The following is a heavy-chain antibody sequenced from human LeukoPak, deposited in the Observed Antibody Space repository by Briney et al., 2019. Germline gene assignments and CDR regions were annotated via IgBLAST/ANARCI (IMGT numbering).Heavy chain of an antibody. CDR1: GFTFSAYS. V-gene: IGHV3-21*01. CDR3: VRDYGGSSGAFDL. Sequence: PGGSLRLSCAASGFTFSAYSMNWVRQAPGEGLEWVSSIGAAGSHIYYTDSVKGRFTISRDNARKSLYLQMNSLRVEDTAVYYCVRDYGGSSGAFDLWGQGTMVTVSS. D-gene: IGHD4-23*01. J-gene: IGHJ3*01. CDR2: IGAAGSHI.